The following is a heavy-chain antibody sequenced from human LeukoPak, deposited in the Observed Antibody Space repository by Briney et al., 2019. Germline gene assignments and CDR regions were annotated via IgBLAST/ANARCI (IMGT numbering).Heavy chain of an antibody. CDR3: ARNHYYYMDV. CDR2: INHSGST. Sequence: PSGTLSLTCAVYGGSFSGYYWSWIRQPPGKGLEWIGEINHSGSTNYNPSLKSRVTISVDTSKNQFSLKLSSVTAADTAVYYCARNHYYYMDVWGKGTTVTISS. V-gene: IGHV4-34*01. CDR1: GGSFSGYY. J-gene: IGHJ6*03.